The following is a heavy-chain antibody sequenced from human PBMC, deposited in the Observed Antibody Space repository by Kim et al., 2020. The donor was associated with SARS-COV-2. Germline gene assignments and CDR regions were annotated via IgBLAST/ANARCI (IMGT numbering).Heavy chain of an antibody. CDR2: EK. Sequence: EKYYVDSVKGRYTISGDNAKSSLYLQMNSRRAEDTAVYYCARLDAVAGRGWGQGTLVTVSS. V-gene: IGHV3-7*01. CDR3: ARLDAVAGRG. D-gene: IGHD6-19*01. J-gene: IGHJ4*02.